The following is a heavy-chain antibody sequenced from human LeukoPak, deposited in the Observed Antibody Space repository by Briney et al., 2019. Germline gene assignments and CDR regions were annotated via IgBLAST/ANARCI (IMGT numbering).Heavy chain of an antibody. Sequence: GASVKVSCKASGYTFTSYYMHWVRQAPGQGLEWMGWINPNSGGTNYAQKFQGRVTMTRDTSISTAYMELSRLRSDDTAVYYCARDLYYYDSSGSNNWFDPWGQGTLVTVSS. J-gene: IGHJ5*02. CDR2: INPNSGGT. CDR1: GYTFTSYY. D-gene: IGHD3-22*01. V-gene: IGHV1-2*02. CDR3: ARDLYYYDSSGSNNWFDP.